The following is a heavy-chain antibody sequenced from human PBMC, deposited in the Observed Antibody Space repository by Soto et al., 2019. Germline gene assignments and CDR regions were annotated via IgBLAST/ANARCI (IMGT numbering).Heavy chain of an antibody. D-gene: IGHD2-8*01. J-gene: IGHJ6*02. V-gene: IGHV1-18*04. CDR1: GYPFTNYG. Sequence: ASVKVSCKASGYPFTNYGISCVRQAPGQGLEWMGWISGDNGKTKYAQKFQGRVTMTTDTSTSTAYMELRSLRSDDTAVYCCARDHEDIVLMMSEIYYYYGMDVWGQGTTVTVSS. CDR3: ARDHEDIVLMMSEIYYYYGMDV. CDR2: ISGDNGKT.